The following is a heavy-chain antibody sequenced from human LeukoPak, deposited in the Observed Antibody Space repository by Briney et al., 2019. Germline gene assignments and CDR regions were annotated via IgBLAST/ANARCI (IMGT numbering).Heavy chain of an antibody. CDR3: VRETAAGGMDY. V-gene: IGHV4-31*03. CDR2: IYYSGST. Sequence: SETLSLTCTVSGGSISSGGYYWSWIRQHPGKGLEWHGYIYYSGSTYYNPSLKSRATISVDTSNNQFSLKLRSVTAADVAVYCCVRETAAGGMDYWGQGTLVTVSS. CDR1: GGSISSGGYY. D-gene: IGHD6-13*01. J-gene: IGHJ4*02.